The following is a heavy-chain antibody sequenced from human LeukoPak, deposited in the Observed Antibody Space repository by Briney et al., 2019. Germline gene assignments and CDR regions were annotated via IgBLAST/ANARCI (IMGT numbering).Heavy chain of an antibody. Sequence: SQTLSLTCAISGDSVSSNSAAWNWTRQSPSRGLEWLGRTYYRSKWYNDYVVSVKSRITIKPDTSKNQFSLQLNSVTPEDTAVYYCAREEDSSGWSYWGQGTLVTVSS. J-gene: IGHJ4*02. CDR1: GDSVSSNSAA. CDR3: AREEDSSGWSY. V-gene: IGHV6-1*01. CDR2: TYYRSKWYN. D-gene: IGHD6-19*01.